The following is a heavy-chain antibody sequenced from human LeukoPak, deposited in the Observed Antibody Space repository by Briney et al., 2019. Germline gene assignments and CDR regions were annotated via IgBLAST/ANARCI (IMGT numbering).Heavy chain of an antibody. Sequence: GRSLRLSCAASGFTFSNYWMHWVRQAPGMGLVWVSRVKSDGTATNYADSVKGRFTISRDNAKNTLYLQMNSLRVEDTAVYYCAKGVNLYGYGPVDIWGPGTMVTVSS. J-gene: IGHJ3*02. CDR2: VKSDGTAT. V-gene: IGHV3-74*01. CDR1: GFTFSNYW. D-gene: IGHD5-18*01. CDR3: AKGVNLYGYGPVDI.